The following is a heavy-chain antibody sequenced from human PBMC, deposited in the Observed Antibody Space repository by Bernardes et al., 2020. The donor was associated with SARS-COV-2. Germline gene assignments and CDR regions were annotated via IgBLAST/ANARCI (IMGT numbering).Heavy chain of an antibody. Sequence: GGSLRLSCAASGFNFITYSMNWVRQAPGKGLEWVSSISSGGTYISYADSVKGRFTISRDNAKNSLYLQMDGLRVDDTAVYYCARIDEVTGRDYWGQGTLVTVSS. V-gene: IGHV3-21*01. D-gene: IGHD2-21*02. CDR2: ISSGGTYI. J-gene: IGHJ4*02. CDR3: ARIDEVTGRDY. CDR1: GFNFITYS.